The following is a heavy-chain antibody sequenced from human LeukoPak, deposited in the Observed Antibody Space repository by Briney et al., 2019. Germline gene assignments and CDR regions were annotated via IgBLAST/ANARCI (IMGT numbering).Heavy chain of an antibody. D-gene: IGHD2-15*01. J-gene: IGHJ6*02. Sequence: TLSLTCTVSGGSISSGDYYWSWIRQPPGKGLEWIGYIYYSGSTYYNPSLKSRVTISVDTSKNQFSLKLSSVTAADTAVYYCARGRGYCSGGSCYGGYYYGMDVWGQGTTVTVSS. CDR3: ARGRGYCSGGSCYGGYYYGMDV. CDR2: IYYSGST. CDR1: GGSISSGDYY. V-gene: IGHV4-30-4*01.